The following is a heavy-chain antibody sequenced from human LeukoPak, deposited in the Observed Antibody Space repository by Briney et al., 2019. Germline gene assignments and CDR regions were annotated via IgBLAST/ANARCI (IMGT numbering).Heavy chain of an antibody. CDR2: IYYSGST. D-gene: IGHD4-17*01. V-gene: IGHV4-39*07. CDR1: GGSISSSSYY. J-gene: IGHJ6*02. CDR3: ARDRNLITVTERQADRRARVEDV. Sequence: PSETLSLTCTVSGGSISSSSYYWGWIRQPPGKGLEWIGSIYYSGSTYYNPSLKSRVTISVDTSKNQFSLKLSSVTAADTAVYYCARDRNLITVTERQADRRARVEDVWGQGTTVTVSS.